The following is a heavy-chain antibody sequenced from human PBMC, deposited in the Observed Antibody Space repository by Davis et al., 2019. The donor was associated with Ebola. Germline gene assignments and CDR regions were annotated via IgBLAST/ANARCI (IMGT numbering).Heavy chain of an antibody. J-gene: IGHJ5*02. CDR1: GGSISSGGYY. Sequence: SETLSLTCTVSGGSISSGGYYWSWIRRHPGKGLEWIGYIYYSGSTYYNPSFKSRVTISVDTSKNQFSLKLSSVTAADTAVYYCARRSVGGNGWFDPWGQGTLVTVSS. V-gene: IGHV4-31*03. D-gene: IGHD2-8*01. CDR3: ARRSVGGNGWFDP. CDR2: IYYSGST.